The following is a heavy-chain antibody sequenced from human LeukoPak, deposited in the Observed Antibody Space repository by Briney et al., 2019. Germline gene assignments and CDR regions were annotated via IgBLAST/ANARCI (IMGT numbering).Heavy chain of an antibody. V-gene: IGHV4-30-4*01. CDR2: IYYSGST. D-gene: IGHD6-6*01. CDR1: GGSISSGDYY. Sequence: SQTLSLTCTVSGGSISSGDYYWSWIRQPPGKGLEWIGYIYYSGSTYYNPSLKSRVTISVDTSKNQFSLKLSSVTAADTAVYYCARDPPFGIAALDVWGQGTTVTVSS. J-gene: IGHJ6*02. CDR3: ARDPPFGIAALDV.